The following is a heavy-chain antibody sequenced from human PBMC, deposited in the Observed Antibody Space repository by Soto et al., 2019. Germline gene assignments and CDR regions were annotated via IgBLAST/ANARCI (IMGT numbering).Heavy chain of an antibody. CDR1: GFTFSNAW. D-gene: IGHD3-10*01. J-gene: IGHJ3*02. Sequence: GGSLRLSCAASGFTFSNAWMSWVRQAPGKGLEWVGRIKSKTDGGTTDYAAPVKGRFTISRDDSKNTLYLQMNSLKTEDTAVYYCTTELPVLLWFGELDAFDIWGQGTMVTVSS. CDR3: TTELPVLLWFGELDAFDI. V-gene: IGHV3-15*01. CDR2: IKSKTDGGTT.